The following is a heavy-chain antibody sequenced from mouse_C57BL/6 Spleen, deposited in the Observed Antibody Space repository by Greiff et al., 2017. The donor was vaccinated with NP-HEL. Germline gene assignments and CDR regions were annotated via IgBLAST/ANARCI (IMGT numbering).Heavy chain of an antibody. Sequence: DVQLVESGGGLVKPGGSLKLSCAASGFTFSSYAMSWVRQTPEKRLEWVATISDGGSYTYYPDNVKGRFTISRDNAKNNLYLQMSHLKSEDTAMYYCAREKRAYWGYFDYWGQGTTLTVSS. D-gene: IGHD3-3*01. J-gene: IGHJ2*01. CDR2: ISDGGSYT. CDR3: AREKRAYWGYFDY. V-gene: IGHV5-4*01. CDR1: GFTFSSYA.